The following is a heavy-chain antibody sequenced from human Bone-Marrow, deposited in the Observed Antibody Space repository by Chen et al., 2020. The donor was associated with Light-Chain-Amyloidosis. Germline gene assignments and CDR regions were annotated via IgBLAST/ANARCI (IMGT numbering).Heavy chain of an antibody. CDR2: ISWDGRST. V-gene: IGHV3-43*01. CDR3: VKDIEQYQLLFGLGY. CDR1: GFTFDDFT. D-gene: IGHD2-2*01. J-gene: IGHJ4*02. Sequence: EVQLVESGGVVVQPGGSLRLSCAASGFTFDDFTTHWVRQVPGKGLEWVSLISWDGRSTYYADSVKGRFTISRDNSKNSLYLQMNSLRTEDTALYYCVKDIEQYQLLFGLGYWGQGTLVTVSS.